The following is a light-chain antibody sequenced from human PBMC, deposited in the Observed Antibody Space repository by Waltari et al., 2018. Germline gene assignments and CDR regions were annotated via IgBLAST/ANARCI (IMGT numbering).Light chain of an antibody. V-gene: IGKV1-5*01. CDR1: QGISSW. Sequence: DIQITQSPSTLSASVGDRVTITCRASQGISSWLAWYQQKPGKAPKLLIYDASSLESGVPSRFSGSGSGTEFTLTISSLQPDDFATYYCQQYNSLWTFGQGTKVEIK. J-gene: IGKJ1*01. CDR3: QQYNSLWT. CDR2: DAS.